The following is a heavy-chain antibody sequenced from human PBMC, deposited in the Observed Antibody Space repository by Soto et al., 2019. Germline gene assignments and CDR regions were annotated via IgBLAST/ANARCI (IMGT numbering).Heavy chain of an antibody. CDR2: ISYDGSNK. CDR3: ARERTFTMVRGFDY. CDR1: GFTFSSYA. D-gene: IGHD3-10*01. V-gene: IGHV3-30-3*01. Sequence: QVQLVESGGGVVQPGRSLRLSCAASGFTFSSYAMHWVRQAPGKGLEWVAVISYDGSNKYYADSVTGRFTISRDNSKNTPYLQMNSLRAEDTAVYYCARERTFTMVRGFDYWGQGTLVTVSS. J-gene: IGHJ4*02.